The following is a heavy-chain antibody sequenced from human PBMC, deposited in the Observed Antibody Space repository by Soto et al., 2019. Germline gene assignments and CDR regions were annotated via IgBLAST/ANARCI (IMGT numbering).Heavy chain of an antibody. J-gene: IGHJ5*02. CDR1: GFTFSSYG. CDR3: AREGSDYGMNWFDP. V-gene: IGHV3-48*02. CDR2: ISSSSSTI. Sequence: PGGSLRLSCAASGFTFSSYGMHWVRQAPGKGLEWVSYISSSSSTIYYADSVKGRFTISRDNAKNSLYLQMNSLRDEDTAVYYCAREGSDYGMNWFDPWGQGTLVTISS. D-gene: IGHD4-17*01.